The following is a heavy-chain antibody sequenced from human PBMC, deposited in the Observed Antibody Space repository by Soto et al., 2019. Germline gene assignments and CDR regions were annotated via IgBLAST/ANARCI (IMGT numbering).Heavy chain of an antibody. CDR2: IDPSDSYT. CDR3: ARLYCGGDCYDYGMDV. Sequence: GESLKISCKGSGYSFTSYWISWVRQMPGKGLEWMGRIDPSDSYTNYSPSFQGHVTISADKSISTAYLQWSSLKASDTAMYYCARLYCGGDCYDYGMDVWGQGTTVTVSS. D-gene: IGHD2-21*02. V-gene: IGHV5-10-1*01. J-gene: IGHJ6*02. CDR1: GYSFTSYW.